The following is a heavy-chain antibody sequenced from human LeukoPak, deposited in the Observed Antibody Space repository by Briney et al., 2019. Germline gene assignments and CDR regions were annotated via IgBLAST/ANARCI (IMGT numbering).Heavy chain of an antibody. CDR1: GGSISSYY. CDR3: ASDSPGSSGSYQFDY. J-gene: IGHJ4*02. D-gene: IGHD3-10*01. Sequence: SETLSLTCTVSGGSISSYYWSWIRQPPGKGLEWIGYIYYSGSTNYNPSLKSRVTISVDTSKNQFSLKLSSVTAADTAVYYCASDSPGSSGSYQFDYWGQGTLVTVSS. V-gene: IGHV4-59*01. CDR2: IYYSGST.